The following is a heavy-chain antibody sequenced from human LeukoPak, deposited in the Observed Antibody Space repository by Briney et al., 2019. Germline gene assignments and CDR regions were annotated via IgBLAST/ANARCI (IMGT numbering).Heavy chain of an antibody. Sequence: SETLSLTCTVSGASISTYYWSWIRQSPGKGLEWIGYLYSRGSPNYNPSLKRRDTISVDTSKNHFSLTLSSVTAADTAVYYCARLQPNSGEWAFDIWGQGTMVTVSS. CDR1: GASISTYY. CDR2: LYSRGSP. D-gene: IGHD1-1*01. J-gene: IGHJ3*02. CDR3: ARLQPNSGEWAFDI. V-gene: IGHV4-59*01.